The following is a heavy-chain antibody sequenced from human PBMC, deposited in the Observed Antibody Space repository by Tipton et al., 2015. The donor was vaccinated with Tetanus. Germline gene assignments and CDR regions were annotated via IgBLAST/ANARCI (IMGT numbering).Heavy chain of an antibody. D-gene: IGHD2-8*02. CDR3: ARYYCPGGSCRHFDF. Sequence: TLSLTCTVSGGSISGYYWSWIRQPPGKGLEWIGYVYYTGKTNSNPSLKSRVTISVDTSRNQFSLRLYSVTAADTAVYFCARYYCPGGSCRHFDFWGQGPLVTISS. CDR1: GGSISGYY. CDR2: VYYTGKT. J-gene: IGHJ4*02. V-gene: IGHV4-59*01.